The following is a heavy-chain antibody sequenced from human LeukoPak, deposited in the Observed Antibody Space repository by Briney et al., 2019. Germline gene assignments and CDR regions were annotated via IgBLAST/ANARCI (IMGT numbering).Heavy chain of an antibody. V-gene: IGHV3-15*01. D-gene: IGHD6-13*01. CDR2: IKSKTDGGTT. CDR1: GFTFSNSW. CDR3: RYSSSWYEGLDY. Sequence: GGSLRLSCAASGFTFSNSWMSWVRQAPGKGLEWVGRIKSKTDGGTTDYAAPVKGRFTISRDDSKNTLYLQMNSLKTEDTAVYYCRYSSSWYEGLDYWGQGTLVTVSS. J-gene: IGHJ4*02.